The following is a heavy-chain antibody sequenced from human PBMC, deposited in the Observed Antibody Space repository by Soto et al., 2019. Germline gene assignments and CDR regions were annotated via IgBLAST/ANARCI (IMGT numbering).Heavy chain of an antibody. D-gene: IGHD5-12*01. CDR1: GFTVRNNG. Sequence: EVQLLESGGGLVQPGGSLRLTCAASGFTVRNNGMVWVRQAPGKGLEWVSAISGSGDNTYYADSVKGRFTIPRDNSKNTLDVQMNSRRAEDTAVYYCAKGRACGSNGGDYWGQGTLVTVSS. CDR2: ISGSGDNT. CDR3: AKGRACGSNGGDY. V-gene: IGHV3-23*01. J-gene: IGHJ4*02.